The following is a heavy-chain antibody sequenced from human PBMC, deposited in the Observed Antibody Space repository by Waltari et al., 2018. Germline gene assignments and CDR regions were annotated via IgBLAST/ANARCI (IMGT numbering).Heavy chain of an antibody. CDR3: ARPGEGPSSH. J-gene: IGHJ4*02. V-gene: IGHV3-53*01. CDR2: IYSAGRT. Sequence: EVQLVESGGGLIQPGGSLRLSCAASGIIVSANYMNWVRQAPGKGPQWCSFIYSAGRTYYADSVKGRFTISRDNTKNTVYLQMNNLKTEDTAVYYCARPGEGPSSHWGQGTLVTVSS. CDR1: GIIVSANY. D-gene: IGHD4-17*01.